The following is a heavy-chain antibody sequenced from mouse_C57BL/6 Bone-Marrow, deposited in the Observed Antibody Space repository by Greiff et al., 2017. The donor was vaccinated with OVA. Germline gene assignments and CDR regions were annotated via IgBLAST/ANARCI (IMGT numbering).Heavy chain of an antibody. V-gene: IGHV1-42*01. CDR3: ASFYYDYDGGHYFDY. CDR1: GYSFTGYY. D-gene: IGHD2-4*01. Sequence: EVQLQQSGPELVKPGASVKISCKASGYSFTGYYMNWVKQSPEKSLEWIGEINPSTGGTTYNQKFKAKATLTVDKSSSTAYMQLKSLTSEDSAVYYCASFYYDYDGGHYFDYWGQGTTLTVSS. CDR2: INPSTGGT. J-gene: IGHJ2*01.